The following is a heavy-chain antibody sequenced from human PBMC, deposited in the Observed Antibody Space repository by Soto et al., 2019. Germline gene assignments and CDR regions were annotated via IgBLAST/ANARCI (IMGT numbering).Heavy chain of an antibody. J-gene: IGHJ4*02. CDR3: ARRYSSGVDY. CDR2: IFYSGST. Sequence: QVQLQESGPGLVKPSETLSLTCTVSGGSISSYYWSWIRQPPGKGLEWIGYIFYSGSTNYNPSLQSRVTISVDTSKNQFSLKLSAGTAADTAVYYCARRYSSGVDYWGQGTLVTVSS. V-gene: IGHV4-59*08. D-gene: IGHD6-19*01. CDR1: GGSISSYY.